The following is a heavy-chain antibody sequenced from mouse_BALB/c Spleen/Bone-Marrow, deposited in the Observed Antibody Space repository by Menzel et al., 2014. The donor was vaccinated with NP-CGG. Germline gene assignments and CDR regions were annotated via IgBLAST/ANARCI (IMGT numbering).Heavy chain of an antibody. J-gene: IGHJ1*01. V-gene: IGHV7-3*02. CDR2: IRNKANGYTT. CDR1: GFTFTDYY. D-gene: IGHD2-4*01. CDR3: ARDTVITTHWYFDV. Sequence: EVQRVESGGGLGQPGGSLRLSCATSGFTFTDYYMSWVRQPPGKALEWLGFIRNKANGYTTEYSASVKGRFTISRDNSQSILYPQMNTLRAEDSATYYCARDTVITTHWYFDVWGAGTTVTVSS.